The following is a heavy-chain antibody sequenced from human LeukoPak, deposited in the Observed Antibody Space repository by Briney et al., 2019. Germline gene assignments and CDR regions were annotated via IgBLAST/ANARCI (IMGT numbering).Heavy chain of an antibody. CDR1: GYDFPSYW. J-gene: IGHJ4*02. D-gene: IGHD4-17*01. CDR2: IHPIDSYT. V-gene: IGHV5-10-1*01. Sequence: GESLKISCKASGYDFPSYWICWVRQMPGKGLEWMGRIHPIDSYTNYSPSFQGHVTISADKSISTAYLQWSSLKASDTAMYYCARARGTTSYDYWGQGTLVTVSS. CDR3: ARARGTTSYDY.